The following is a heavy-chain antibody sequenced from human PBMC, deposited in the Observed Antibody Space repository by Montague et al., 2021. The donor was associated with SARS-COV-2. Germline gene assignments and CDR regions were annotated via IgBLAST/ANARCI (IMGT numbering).Heavy chain of an antibody. CDR1: RDSITNSH. Sequence: SETLSLTCIVSRDSITNSHWGWVRQPPGKGLGWVTYFHPTGNSNHNPSLSSRITTSVDTAKNQFSLWLRSVTAADSARYFCASVPAVTKVSAANIDFWGHGILVTVSS. CDR3: ASVPAVTKVSAANIDF. CDR2: FHPTGNS. D-gene: IGHD4-11*01. J-gene: IGHJ4*01. V-gene: IGHV4-59*01.